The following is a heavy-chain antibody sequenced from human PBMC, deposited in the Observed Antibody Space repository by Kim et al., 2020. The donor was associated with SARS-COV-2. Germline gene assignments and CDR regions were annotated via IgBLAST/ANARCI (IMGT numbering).Heavy chain of an antibody. D-gene: IGHD2-15*01. Sequence: SETLSLTCTVSGGSISSYYWSWIRQPPGKGLEWIGYIYYSGSTNYNPSLKSRVTISVDTSKNQFSLKLSSVTAADTAVYYCAGGYCSGGSCYSGRWLQSGELGWAFDIWGQGTMVTVSS. CDR2: IYYSGST. CDR1: GGSISSYY. J-gene: IGHJ3*02. V-gene: IGHV4-59*01. CDR3: AGGYCSGGSCYSGRWLQSGELGWAFDI.